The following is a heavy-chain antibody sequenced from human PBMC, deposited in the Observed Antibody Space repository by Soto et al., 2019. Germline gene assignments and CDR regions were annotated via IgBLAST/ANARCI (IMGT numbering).Heavy chain of an antibody. J-gene: IGHJ4*02. CDR3: ASVLMVPSTIFGVAQEFDY. D-gene: IGHD3-3*01. Sequence: ASVKVSCKASGYTFTSYAMHWVRQAPGQRLEWMGWINAGNGNTKYSQKFQGRVTITRDTSASTAYMELSSLRSEDTAAYYCASVLMVPSTIFGVAQEFDYWGQGTLVTVSS. CDR1: GYTFTSYA. CDR2: INAGNGNT. V-gene: IGHV1-3*01.